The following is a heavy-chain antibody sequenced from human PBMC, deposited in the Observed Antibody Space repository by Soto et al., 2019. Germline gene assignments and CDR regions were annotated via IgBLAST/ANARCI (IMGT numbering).Heavy chain of an antibody. V-gene: IGHV1-69*06. CDR1: GGTFSSYA. D-gene: IGHD5-12*01. CDR2: IIPIFGTA. Sequence: GASVKVSCKASGGTFSSYAISWVRQAPGQGLEWMGGIIPIFGTANYAQKFQGRVTITADKSTSTAYMELSSLRSEDTAVYYCWMATISYYYYGMDVWGQGTTVTVSS. CDR3: WMATISYYYYGMDV. J-gene: IGHJ6*02.